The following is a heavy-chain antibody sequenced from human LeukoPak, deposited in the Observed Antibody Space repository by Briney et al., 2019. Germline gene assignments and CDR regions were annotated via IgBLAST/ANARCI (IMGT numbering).Heavy chain of an antibody. CDR1: GFTFSSYE. CDR3: ARNKLERRNYFGY. D-gene: IGHD1-1*01. V-gene: IGHV3-48*03. Sequence: GGSLRLSCAASGFTFSSYEMNWVRQAPGKGLEWVSYISSSGSTIYYADSVKGRFTISRDNAKNSLYLQMNSLRAEDTAVYYCARNKLERRNYFGYWGQGTLVTVSS. J-gene: IGHJ4*02. CDR2: ISSSGSTI.